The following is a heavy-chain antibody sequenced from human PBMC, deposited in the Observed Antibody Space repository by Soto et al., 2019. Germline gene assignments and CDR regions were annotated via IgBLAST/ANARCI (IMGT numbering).Heavy chain of an antibody. V-gene: IGHV1-69*13. J-gene: IGHJ6*02. CDR1: GGTFSSYA. CDR2: IIPIFGTA. CDR3: ARVIVGGLPVVVVAAIYYYYGMDV. Sequence: ASVKVSCKASGGTFSSYAISWVRQAPGQGLEWMGGIIPIFGTANYAQKFQGRVTITADESTSTAYMELSSLRSEDTAVYYCARVIVGGLPVVVVAAIYYYYGMDVWGQGTTVTVSS. D-gene: IGHD2-15*01.